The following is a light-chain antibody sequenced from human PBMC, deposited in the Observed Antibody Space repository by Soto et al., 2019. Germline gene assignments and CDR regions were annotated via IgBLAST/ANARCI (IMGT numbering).Light chain of an antibody. Sequence: QSALTQAASVSGSPGQSITISCTGTSSDVGGYNYVSWYQQFPGKVPKLLIYNVSNRPSGVSNRFSGSKSGNTASLTISGLQAEDGADYFCTSSTSGSLYVFGTGTKVTV. J-gene: IGLJ1*01. CDR2: NVS. CDR3: TSSTSGSLYV. V-gene: IGLV2-14*01. CDR1: SSDVGGYNY.